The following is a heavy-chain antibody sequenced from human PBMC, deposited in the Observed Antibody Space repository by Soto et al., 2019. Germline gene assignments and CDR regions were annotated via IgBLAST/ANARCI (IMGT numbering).Heavy chain of an antibody. CDR3: AKDSVIDFWSGYFE. D-gene: IGHD3-3*01. J-gene: IGHJ4*02. CDR2: ISGGGDAT. V-gene: IGHV3-23*01. Sequence: PGGSLRLSCAASGFTFGNYAFSWVRQAPGKGLEWVSVISGGGDATYYPDSVKGRFTTSRGNSKNTLYLQMNSLRAEDTAVYYCAKDSVIDFWSGYFEWGQGTLVTVSS. CDR1: GFTFGNYA.